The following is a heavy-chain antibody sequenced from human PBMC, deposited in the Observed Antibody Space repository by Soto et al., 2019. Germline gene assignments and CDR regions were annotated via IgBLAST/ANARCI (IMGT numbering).Heavy chain of an antibody. V-gene: IGHV3-33*01. CDR3: AREVSIFGVGYFDY. J-gene: IGHJ4*01. D-gene: IGHD3-3*01. CDR1: AVTLSSYG. Sequence: EGSLSLSCAASAVTLSSYGMHWVRQAPGKGLEWVAVIWYDGSNKYYADSVKGRFTISRGNPKITLYLQMNSLRAEDTAVYYCAREVSIFGVGYFDYWGQEPWSPSPQ. CDR2: IWYDGSNK.